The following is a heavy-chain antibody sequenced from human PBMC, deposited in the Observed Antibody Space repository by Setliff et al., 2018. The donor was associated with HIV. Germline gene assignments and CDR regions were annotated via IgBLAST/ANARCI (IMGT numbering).Heavy chain of an antibody. CDR2: IIPIFGTA. Sequence: GASVKVSCKASGGTFSSYAIGWVRQAPGQGLEWMGGIIPIFGTANYAQKFQGRVTITADESTSTAYMELSSLRSEDTAVYYCARDSSRGNYYDSSGYYSMAFDIWGQGTMVTVSS. CDR3: ARDSSRGNYYDSSGYYSMAFDI. D-gene: IGHD3-22*01. V-gene: IGHV1-69*13. CDR1: GGTFSSYA. J-gene: IGHJ3*02.